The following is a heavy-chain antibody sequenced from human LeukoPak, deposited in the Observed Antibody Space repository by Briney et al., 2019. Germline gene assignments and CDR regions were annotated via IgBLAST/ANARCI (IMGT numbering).Heavy chain of an antibody. D-gene: IGHD3-9*01. CDR1: GGSISSGGYY. Sequence: PSQTLSLTCTVSGGSISSGGYYWSWIRQHRGRGLEWIGYIYYSGSTYYNPSLKSRVTISVDTSKNQFSLKLSSVTAADTAVYYCASWYDTLDGRFDPWGQGTLVTVSS. CDR3: ASWYDTLDGRFDP. J-gene: IGHJ5*02. CDR2: IYYSGST. V-gene: IGHV4-31*03.